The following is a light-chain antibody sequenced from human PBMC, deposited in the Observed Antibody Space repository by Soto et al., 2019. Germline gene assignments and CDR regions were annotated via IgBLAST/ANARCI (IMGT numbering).Light chain of an antibody. CDR3: QQYSNWPLT. J-gene: IGKJ5*01. CDR1: QSVSIN. Sequence: EIVMTQSPVTLSLSPGERATLFCRASQSVSINLAWYQQNPGQAPRLLIYGASTRATGVPARFSGSGSGTEFTLSINSLQSEDFALYYCQQYSNWPLTFGQGTRLEIK. CDR2: GAS. V-gene: IGKV3-15*01.